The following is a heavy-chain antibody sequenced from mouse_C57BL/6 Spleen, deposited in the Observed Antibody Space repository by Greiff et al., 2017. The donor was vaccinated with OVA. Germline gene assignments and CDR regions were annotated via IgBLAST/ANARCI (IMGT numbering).Heavy chain of an antibody. V-gene: IGHV1-59*01. CDR1: GYTFTSYW. CDR3: ASDY. J-gene: IGHJ2*01. CDR2: IDPSDSYT. Sequence: QVQLQQPGAELVRPGTSVKLSCKASGYTFTSYWMHWVKQRPGQGLEWIGVIDPSDSYTNYNQKFKGKATLTVDTSSSTAYMQLSSLTSEDSAVYYCASDYWGKGTTLTVSS.